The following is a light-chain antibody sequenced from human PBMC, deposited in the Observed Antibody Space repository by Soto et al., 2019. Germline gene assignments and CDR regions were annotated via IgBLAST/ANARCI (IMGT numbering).Light chain of an antibody. J-gene: IGKJ1*01. CDR3: QQYGSSPET. V-gene: IGKV3-20*01. CDR2: GAS. Sequence: MVLTQSPGTLSLSPGERATLSCRASQSVSSSYLAWYQQKPGQAPRLLIYGASSRATGIPDRFSGSGSGTDFTLTISRLEPEDFAVYYCQQYGSSPETFGQGPKVDIK. CDR1: QSVSSSY.